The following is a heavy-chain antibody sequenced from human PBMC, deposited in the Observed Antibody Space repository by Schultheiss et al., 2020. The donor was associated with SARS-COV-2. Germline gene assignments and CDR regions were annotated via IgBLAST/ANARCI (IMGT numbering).Heavy chain of an antibody. CDR1: GFTLSSHA. V-gene: IGHV3-23*01. D-gene: IGHD1-26*01. CDR2: ITGNGVNT. CDR3: AKGQAVWETYYYYVMDV. Sequence: GGSLRLSCAASGFTLSSHAMSWVRQAPGKGLEWVSVITGNGVNTYYADSVKGRFTISRDNSKNTVYLQMNSLRAEDTAVYYCAKGQAVWETYYYYVMDVWGQGTTVTVSS. J-gene: IGHJ6*02.